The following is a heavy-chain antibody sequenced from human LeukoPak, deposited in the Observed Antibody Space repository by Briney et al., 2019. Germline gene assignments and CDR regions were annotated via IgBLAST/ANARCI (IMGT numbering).Heavy chain of an antibody. V-gene: IGHV3-21*01. CDR3: ARDLFLASSLVRPYYYYYYGMDV. CDR2: ISSSISYI. CDR1: GFTFSSYS. Sequence: GGSLRLSCAASGFTFSSYSMNWVRQAPGKGLEWVSSISSSISYIYYADSVKGRFTISRDNAKNSLYLQMNSLRAEDTAVYYCARDLFLASSLVRPYYYYYYGMDVWGQGTTVTVSS. J-gene: IGHJ6*02. D-gene: IGHD3-3*01.